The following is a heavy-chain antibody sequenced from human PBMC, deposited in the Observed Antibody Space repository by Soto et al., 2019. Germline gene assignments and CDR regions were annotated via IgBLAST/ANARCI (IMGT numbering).Heavy chain of an antibody. CDR3: AKDGGGAPIFGVVNNWFDP. CDR1: GFTFSNFA. D-gene: IGHD3-3*01. J-gene: IGHJ5*02. Sequence: EVQLLESGGGLVQPGGSLRLSCAASGFTFSNFAMSWVRQAPGKGLEWVSAISGSGARTYYADSVKGRFTISRDNSKSTVSLQMNSLRAEDTAVYYCAKDGGGAPIFGVVNNWFDPWGQGTLVTVSS. V-gene: IGHV3-23*01. CDR2: ISGSGART.